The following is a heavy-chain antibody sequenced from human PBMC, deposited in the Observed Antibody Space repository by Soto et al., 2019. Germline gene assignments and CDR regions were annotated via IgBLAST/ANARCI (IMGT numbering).Heavy chain of an antibody. Sequence: WGSLRLSCEGSGFIFSNDGMHWVRQAPGKGLEWVAFMSYDGSAKFLADSVKGRFTISRDNSKSTLFLHMSSLRAEDTAMYYCAIVRVADSPLDHWGQGT. CDR2: MSYDGSAK. J-gene: IGHJ4*02. V-gene: IGHV3-30*02. CDR1: GFIFSNDG. CDR3: AIVRVADSPLDH. D-gene: IGHD3-10*02.